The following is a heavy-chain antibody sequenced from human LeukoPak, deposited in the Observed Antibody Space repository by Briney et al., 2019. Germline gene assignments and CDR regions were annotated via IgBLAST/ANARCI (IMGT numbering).Heavy chain of an antibody. V-gene: IGHV1-46*01. CDR1: GYTFTTYY. CDR2: IYPIGRTT. J-gene: IGHJ4*02. CDR3: ARDPSD. Sequence: ASVKVSCKASGYTFTTYYMHWVRQAPGQGLEWMGLIYPIGRTTNYAQKFQGRVTITADKSTSTAYMELSSLRSEDTAVYYCARDPSDWGQGTLVTVSS.